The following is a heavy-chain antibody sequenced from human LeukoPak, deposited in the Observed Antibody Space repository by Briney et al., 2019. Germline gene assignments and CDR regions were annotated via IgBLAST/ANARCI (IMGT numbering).Heavy chain of an antibody. CDR2: INWNGGST. Sequence: PGGSLRLSCAASGFTFDDYGMSWVRQAPGKGLEWVSGINWNGGSTGYADSVKGRFTISRDNAKNSLYLQTNSLRAEDTALYYCASLHGGWGTVTEFDYWGQGTLVTVSS. CDR1: GFTFDDYG. CDR3: ASLHGGWGTVTEFDY. J-gene: IGHJ4*02. V-gene: IGHV3-20*04. D-gene: IGHD4-17*01.